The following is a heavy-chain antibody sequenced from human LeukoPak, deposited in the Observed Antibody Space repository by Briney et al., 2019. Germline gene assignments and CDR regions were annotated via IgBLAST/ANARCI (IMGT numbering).Heavy chain of an antibody. CDR2: ISYSGNT. Sequence: SQTLSLTCTVSGGSITSGSYYWSWIRQHPGKGLEWIGHISYSGNTYYDPSLKSRLTISIDTSKNQFSLKLSSVTVADTAVYYCARGLTMITTYYLDYWGQGTLVTVSS. D-gene: IGHD3-22*01. V-gene: IGHV4-31*03. CDR3: ARGLTMITTYYLDY. J-gene: IGHJ4*02. CDR1: GGSITSGSYY.